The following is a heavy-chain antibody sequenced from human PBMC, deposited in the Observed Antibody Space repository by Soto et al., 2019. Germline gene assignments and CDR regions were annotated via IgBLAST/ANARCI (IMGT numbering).Heavy chain of an antibody. CDR1: GYTFTGYY. D-gene: IGHD2-15*01. V-gene: IGHV1-2*04. J-gene: IGHJ3*02. CDR3: AREPRYCSGGSCPDAFDI. Sequence: ASVKFSCKASGYTFTGYYMHWVRQAPGQGLERMGWINPNSGGTNYAQKFQGWVTMTRDTSTSTVYMELSSLRSEDTAVYYCAREPRYCSGGSCPDAFDIWGQGTMVTVSS. CDR2: INPNSGGT.